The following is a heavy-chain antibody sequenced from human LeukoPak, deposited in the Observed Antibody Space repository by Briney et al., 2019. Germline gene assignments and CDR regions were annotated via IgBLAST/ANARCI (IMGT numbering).Heavy chain of an antibody. Sequence: GGSLRLSCEASGFTFVTYGMSWVRQAPGKGLEWVSAISGSGGSTYYADSVKGRFTISRDNSKNTLYLQMNSLRAEDTAVYYCAKDERDMIVVVTPFDYWGQGTLVTVSS. CDR1: GFTFVTYG. D-gene: IGHD3-22*01. J-gene: IGHJ4*02. CDR3: AKDERDMIVVVTPFDY. V-gene: IGHV3-23*01. CDR2: ISGSGGST.